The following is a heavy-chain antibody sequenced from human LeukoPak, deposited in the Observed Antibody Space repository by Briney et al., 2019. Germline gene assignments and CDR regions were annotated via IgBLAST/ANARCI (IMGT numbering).Heavy chain of an antibody. CDR3: ARAGAFDI. D-gene: IGHD7-27*01. Sequence: PSETLSLTCTVSGGSISNYYWSWIRQPPGKGLEWIGYIFYSGSTDYNPSLKSRVTISIDTSKNQFSLKLNSVTAVDTAVYYCARAGAFDIWGQGTMVTVSS. CDR2: IFYSGST. V-gene: IGHV4-59*01. J-gene: IGHJ3*02. CDR1: GGSISNYY.